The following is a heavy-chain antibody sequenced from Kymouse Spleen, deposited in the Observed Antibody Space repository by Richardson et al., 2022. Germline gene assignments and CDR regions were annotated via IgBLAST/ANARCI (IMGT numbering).Heavy chain of an antibody. V-gene: IGHV3-33*01. CDR2: IWYDGSNK. CDR1: GFTFSSYG. CDR3: ARDTMVRGAFDY. J-gene: IGHJ4*02. Sequence: QVQLVESGGGVVQPGRSLRLSCAASGFTFSSYGMHWVRQAPGKGLEWVAVIWYDGSNKYYADSVKGRFTISRDNSKNTLYLQMNSLRAEDTAVYYCARDTMVRGAFDYWGQGTLVTVSS. D-gene: IGHD3-10*01.